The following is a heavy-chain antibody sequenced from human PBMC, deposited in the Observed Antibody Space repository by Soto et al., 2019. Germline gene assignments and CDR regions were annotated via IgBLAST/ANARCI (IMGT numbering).Heavy chain of an antibody. CDR3: ASRRSVKAVAVYYFDY. V-gene: IGHV4-34*01. D-gene: IGHD6-19*01. CDR1: GGSFRGYY. J-gene: IGHJ4*02. Sequence: SETLSLTCAVYGGSFRGYYKSWIHQPPGKGLEWIGEINHSRSTNYNTSLKSRVTISVDTSQHQFSLKLSSVTAADTAVYYCASRRSVKAVAVYYFDYWGQGTLVTVSS. CDR2: INHSRST.